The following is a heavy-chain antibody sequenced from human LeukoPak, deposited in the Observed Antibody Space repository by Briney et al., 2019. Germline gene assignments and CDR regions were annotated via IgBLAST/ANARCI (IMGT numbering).Heavy chain of an antibody. V-gene: IGHV4-38-2*02. Sequence: SETLSLTCSGSNYSISNSLYWGWLRQPPGKGLEWIGSIYRSRSTFYNPSLKSRVTISLDTSKNQFSLKLSSVTAADTAVYFCARGTYGYYMDVWGKGTTVTVSS. J-gene: IGHJ6*03. D-gene: IGHD4-17*01. CDR2: IYRSRST. CDR1: NYSISNSLY. CDR3: ARGTYGYYMDV.